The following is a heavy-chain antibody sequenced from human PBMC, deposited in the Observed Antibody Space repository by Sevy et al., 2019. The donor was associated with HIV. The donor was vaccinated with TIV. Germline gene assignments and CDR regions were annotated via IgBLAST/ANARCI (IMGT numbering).Heavy chain of an antibody. CDR3: AREPGGDYYFDY. D-gene: IGHD4-17*01. V-gene: IGHV3-66*02. CDR2: IYNDGRT. Sequence: GGSLRLSCAASGFTVTSNYINWVRQAPGKGLEWVSVIYNDGRTYYADSVKGRFTSSRDNSKNTMYLQMNSLRSEDTSVYYCAREPGGDYYFDYWGQGTLVTVSS. J-gene: IGHJ4*02. CDR1: GFTVTSNY.